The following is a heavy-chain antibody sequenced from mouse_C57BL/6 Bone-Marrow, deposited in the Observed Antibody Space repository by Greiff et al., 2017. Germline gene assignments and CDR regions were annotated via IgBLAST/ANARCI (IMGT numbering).Heavy chain of an antibody. Sequence: QVQLKESGPELVKPGASVKISCKASGYTFTDYYINWVKQRPGQGLEWIGWIFPGSGSTYYNEKFKGKATLTVDKSSSTAYMLLSSLTSEDSAVYFCAREGLGGTWFAYWGQGTLVTVSA. CDR2: IFPGSGST. V-gene: IGHV1-75*01. CDR3: AREGLGGTWFAY. D-gene: IGHD4-1*01. CDR1: GYTFTDYY. J-gene: IGHJ3*01.